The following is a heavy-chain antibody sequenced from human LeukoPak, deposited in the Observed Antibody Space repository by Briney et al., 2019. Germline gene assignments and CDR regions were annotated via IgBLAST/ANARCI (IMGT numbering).Heavy chain of an antibody. CDR3: ARFYYDTSAYYYVLDY. D-gene: IGHD3-22*01. CDR2: IYYSGGT. J-gene: IGHJ4*02. Sequence: SETLSLTCTVSGGSISSYYLSWIRQPPGKGLEWIGYIYYSGGTNYNPSLKSRVTISVDTSKIQFSLKLSSVTAADTAVYYCARFYYDTSAYYYVLDYWGQGILVTVSS. CDR1: GGSISSYY. V-gene: IGHV4-59*01.